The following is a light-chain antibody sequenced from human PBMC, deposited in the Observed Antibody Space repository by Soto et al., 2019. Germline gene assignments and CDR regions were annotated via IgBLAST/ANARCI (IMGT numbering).Light chain of an antibody. CDR2: GIS. Sequence: EVVVTQSPSTLSVSLGQRATLSCRTSQTVSNNLAWYRQKPGQAPSLLIYGISTRATGLPARFSGAGSGTEFTLTICSLQSEDSALYYCQQYNNWPHTFGQGTKLEIK. V-gene: IGKV3-15*01. J-gene: IGKJ2*01. CDR3: QQYNNWPHT. CDR1: QTVSNN.